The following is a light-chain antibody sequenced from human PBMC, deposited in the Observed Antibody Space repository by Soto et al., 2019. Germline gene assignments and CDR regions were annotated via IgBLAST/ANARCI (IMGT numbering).Light chain of an antibody. V-gene: IGLV3-21*02. CDR1: NIGSKT. CDR3: QVWDSGSEHVV. J-gene: IGLJ2*01. CDR2: DDS. Sequence: SYELTQPPSVSVAPGQTASITCGGTNIGSKTVHWYQSKPGQAPVLVVFDDSDRPSGIPERFSGSNSGNTATLTISRVEAGDEADYYCQVWDSGSEHVVFGGGTKLTVL.